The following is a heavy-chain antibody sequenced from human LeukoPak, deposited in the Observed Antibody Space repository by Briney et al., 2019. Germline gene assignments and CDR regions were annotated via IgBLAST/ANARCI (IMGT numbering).Heavy chain of an antibody. J-gene: IGHJ4*02. Sequence: ASVTVSCTASGYTFTSYGISWVRQAPGQGPEWMRWISAYNGNTKYAPKLQGRATMTTDTSTNTAYMELRTLRSDDTALYYCARDYDSGSPDFWGQGTLVTVSS. CDR1: GYTFTSYG. CDR3: ARDYDSGSPDF. CDR2: ISAYNGNT. V-gene: IGHV1-18*01. D-gene: IGHD3-10*01.